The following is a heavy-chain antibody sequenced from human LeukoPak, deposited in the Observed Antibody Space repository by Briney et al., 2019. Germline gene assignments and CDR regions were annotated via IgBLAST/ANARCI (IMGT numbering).Heavy chain of an antibody. V-gene: IGHV3-33*01. J-gene: IGHJ4*02. D-gene: IGHD3-9*01. CDR2: IWYDGSNK. Sequence: GGSLRLSCEASGFTFSSYGMHWVRQAPGKGLEWVAVIWYDGSNKYYADSVKGRFTISRDNSKNTLYLQMNSLRAEDTAVYYCARDGFNDILTGYPLFGFDYWGQGTLVTVSS. CDR3: ARDGFNDILTGYPLFGFDY. CDR1: GFTFSSYG.